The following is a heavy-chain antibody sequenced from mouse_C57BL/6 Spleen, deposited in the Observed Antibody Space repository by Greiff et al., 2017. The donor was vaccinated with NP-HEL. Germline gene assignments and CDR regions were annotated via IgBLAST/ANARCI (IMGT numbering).Heavy chain of an antibody. J-gene: IGHJ4*01. V-gene: IGHV1-50*01. CDR2: IDPPDSYT. CDR1: GYTFTSYW. D-gene: IGHD1-1*01. CDR3: AGGSSFYYAMDY. Sequence: QVQLQQPGAELVKPGASVKLSCKASGYTFTSYWMQWVKQRPGQGLEWIGEIDPPDSYTNYNQKFKGKATLTVDTSSSTAYMQLSSLTSEDSAVYYWAGGSSFYYAMDYWGQGTSVTVSS.